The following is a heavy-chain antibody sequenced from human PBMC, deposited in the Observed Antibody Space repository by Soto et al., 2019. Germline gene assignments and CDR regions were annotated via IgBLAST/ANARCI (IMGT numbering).Heavy chain of an antibody. J-gene: IGHJ6*02. CDR1: GFTFSSYG. D-gene: IGHD3-22*01. V-gene: IGHV3-30*18. CDR3: AKSDTTFYYDSSPPLATDV. CDR2: ISYDGSNK. Sequence: GGSLRLSCAASGFTFSSYGMHWVRQAPGKGLEWVAVISYDGSNKYYADSVKGRFTISRDNSKNTLYLQMNSLRAEDTAVYYCAKSDTTFYYDSSPPLATDVWGQGPTVTLSS.